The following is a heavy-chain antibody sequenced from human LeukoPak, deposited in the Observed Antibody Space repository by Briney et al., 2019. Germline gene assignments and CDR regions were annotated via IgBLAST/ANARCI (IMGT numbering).Heavy chain of an antibody. V-gene: IGHV4-4*07. Sequence: SETMSLTCTVSGGSMSSYYRRWIRQPAGKGVEWIGRIYTSGSNNYNPSLKIRVTMSVDTSKNQFSLKLSSVTAADTAVYYCARVLRLGINYYFDYWGQGTLVTVSS. CDR3: ARVLRLGINYYFDY. CDR1: GGSMSSYY. J-gene: IGHJ4*02. CDR2: IYTSGSN. D-gene: IGHD3-3*01.